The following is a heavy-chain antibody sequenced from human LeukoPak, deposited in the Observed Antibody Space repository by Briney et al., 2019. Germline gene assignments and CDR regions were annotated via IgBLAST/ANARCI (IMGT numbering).Heavy chain of an antibody. Sequence: SETLSLTCAVYGGSFSGYYWSWIRQPPGKGLEWIGEINHSGSTNYNPSLKSRVTISVDTSKNQFSLKLRSATAADTAVYYCARGYHGSGSYGSSYNWFDPWGQGTLVTVSS. V-gene: IGHV4-34*01. CDR1: GGSFSGYY. D-gene: IGHD3-10*01. CDR2: INHSGST. J-gene: IGHJ5*02. CDR3: ARGYHGSGSYGSSYNWFDP.